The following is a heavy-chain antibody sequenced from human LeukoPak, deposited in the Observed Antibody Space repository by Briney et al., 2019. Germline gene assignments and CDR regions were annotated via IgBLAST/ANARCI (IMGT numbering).Heavy chain of an antibody. CDR2: ISAYKGNT. Sequence: ASVKVSCKASGYTFTSYGISWGRQAPGQGLEWRGWISAYKGNTNYAQKLQGRVTMTTDTSTSTAYMELRSLRSDDTAVYYCARSPGITIIVVVITPFDYWGQGTLVTVSS. J-gene: IGHJ4*02. D-gene: IGHD3-22*01. CDR3: ARSPGITIIVVVITPFDY. V-gene: IGHV1-18*01. CDR1: GYTFTSYG.